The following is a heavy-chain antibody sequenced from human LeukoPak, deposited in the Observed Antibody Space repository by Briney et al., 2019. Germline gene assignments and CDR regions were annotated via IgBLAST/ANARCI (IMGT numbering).Heavy chain of an antibody. CDR3: ARGTFRGSGSFDY. CDR1: GGSISSYY. Sequence: SETLSLTCTVSGGSISSYYWSWIRQPPGKGLEWIGYIYYSGSTNYNPSLKSRVTISVDTSKNQFSLKLSSVTAADTAVYYCARGTFRGSGSFDYWGQGTLVTVSS. CDR2: IYYSGST. D-gene: IGHD3-10*01. V-gene: IGHV4-59*01. J-gene: IGHJ4*02.